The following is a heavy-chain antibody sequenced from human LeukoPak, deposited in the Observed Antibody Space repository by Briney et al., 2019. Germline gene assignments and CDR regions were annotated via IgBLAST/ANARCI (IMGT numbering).Heavy chain of an antibody. D-gene: IGHD6-19*01. CDR1: GGSISSSNW. CDR2: IYHSGST. Sequence: SETLSLTCAVSGGSISSSNWGSWVRQPPGKGLEWIGEIYHSGSTNYNPSLKSRVTISVDKSKNQFSLKLSSVTAADTAVYYCARRLRQWLAYFDYWGQGTLVTVSS. V-gene: IGHV4-4*02. J-gene: IGHJ4*02. CDR3: ARRLRQWLAYFDY.